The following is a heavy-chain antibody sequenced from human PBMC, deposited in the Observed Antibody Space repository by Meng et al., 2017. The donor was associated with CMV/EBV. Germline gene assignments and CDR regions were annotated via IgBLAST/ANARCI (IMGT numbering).Heavy chain of an antibody. CDR2: INHSGST. Sequence: SATLSLTCAVYGGSFSGYYWSWIRQPPGKGLEWIGEINHSGSTNYNPSLKRRVTISVDTSKNQSSLKLSSVTAADTAVDYCARKAFAYYYGSGNLKTRAFDIWGQGTMVTVSS. D-gene: IGHD3-10*01. CDR1: GGSFSGYY. J-gene: IGHJ3*02. CDR3: ARKAFAYYYGSGNLKTRAFDI. V-gene: IGHV4-34*01.